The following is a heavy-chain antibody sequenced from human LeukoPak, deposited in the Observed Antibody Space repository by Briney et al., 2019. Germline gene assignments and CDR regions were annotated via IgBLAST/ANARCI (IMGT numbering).Heavy chain of an antibody. V-gene: IGHV3-23*01. CDR1: GFTFSGYA. CDR2: ISGSGGST. CDR3: AKGSSGSYGY. Sequence: GGSLRLSCAASGFTFSGYAMSWVRQAPGKGLEWVSAISGSGGSTYYADSVKGRFTIPRDNSKNTLYLQMNSLRAEDTAVYYCAKGSSGSYGYWGQGTLVTVSS. D-gene: IGHD3-10*01. J-gene: IGHJ4*02.